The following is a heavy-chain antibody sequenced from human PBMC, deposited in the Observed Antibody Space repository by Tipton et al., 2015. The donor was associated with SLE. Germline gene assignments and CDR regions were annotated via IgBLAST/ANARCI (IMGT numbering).Heavy chain of an antibody. J-gene: IGHJ3*02. V-gene: IGHV4-38-2*01. CDR2: IYHSGST. CDR1: GYSISSGYY. Sequence: TLSLTCAVSGYSISSGYYWGWIRQPPGKGLEWIGSIYHSGSTYYNPSLKSRVTISVDTSKNQFSLKLSSVTAADTAVYYCARHHSSSWLDAFDIWGQGTMVTVSS. CDR3: ARHHSSSWLDAFDI. D-gene: IGHD6-13*01.